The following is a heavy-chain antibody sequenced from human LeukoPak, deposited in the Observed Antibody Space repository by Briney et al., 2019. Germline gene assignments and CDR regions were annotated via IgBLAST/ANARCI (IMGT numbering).Heavy chain of an antibody. CDR2: IYYTGRA. CDR3: ARATSGSPRVAFDI. D-gene: IGHD3-22*01. Sequence: ASETLSLTCTVSSDSVNNYYWGWIRLPPGKGLEWIAYIYYTGRATYNPSLESRVTISIDASKNQFSLNLISVTAADTALYYCARATSGSPRVAFDIWGQGTMVTVSS. CDR1: SDSVNNYY. J-gene: IGHJ3*02. V-gene: IGHV4-59*02.